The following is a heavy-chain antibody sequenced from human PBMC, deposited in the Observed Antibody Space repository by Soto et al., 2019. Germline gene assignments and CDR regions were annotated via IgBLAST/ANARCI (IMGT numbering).Heavy chain of an antibody. Sequence: EVQLVESGGGLIQPGGSLRLSCGASGFNVSTNYMSWVRQAPGKGLEWVSHIYSGGSTYYADSVKGRFTISRDYSTNTLYLQMNALRAEDTAVYYCARCLGDLSLSAFDIWGQGTLVTVSS. V-gene: IGHV3-53*01. J-gene: IGHJ3*02. CDR2: IYSGGST. D-gene: IGHD3-16*02. CDR3: ARCLGDLSLSAFDI. CDR1: GFNVSTNY.